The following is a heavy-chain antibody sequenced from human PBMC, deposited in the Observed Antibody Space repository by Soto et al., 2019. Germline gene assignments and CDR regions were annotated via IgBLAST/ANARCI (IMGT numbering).Heavy chain of an antibody. D-gene: IGHD3-10*01. CDR2: MRSKACGGTT. J-gene: IGHJ6*01. CDR1: GFTYGDDT. CDR3: TSPHMVRGVRWSYCGMDG. Sequence: SLSLCCTSSGFTYGDDTMNWVRQAPGEWWWWVGIMRSKACGGTTEDAASVKGRLTISRDDSKSIAYLQMTRLKNGDTAVDDCTSPHMVRGVRWSYCGMDGWGQGTT. V-gene: IGHV3-49*04.